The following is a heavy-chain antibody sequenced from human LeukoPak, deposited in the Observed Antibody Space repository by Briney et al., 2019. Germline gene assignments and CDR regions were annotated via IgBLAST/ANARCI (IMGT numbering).Heavy chain of an antibody. Sequence: SETLSLTCAVYGGSFSGYYWSWIRQPPGKGLEWIGEINHSGSTNYNPSLKSRVTISVDTSKNQFSLKLSSVTAADTAVYYCARGPYYYDSSGRLNWFDPWGQGTLVTVSS. CDR2: INHSGST. V-gene: IGHV4-34*01. J-gene: IGHJ5*02. CDR3: ARGPYYYDSSGRLNWFDP. D-gene: IGHD3-22*01. CDR1: GGSFSGYY.